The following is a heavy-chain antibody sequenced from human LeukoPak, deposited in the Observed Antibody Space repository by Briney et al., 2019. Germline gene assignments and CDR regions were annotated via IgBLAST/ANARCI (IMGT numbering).Heavy chain of an antibody. J-gene: IGHJ4*02. CDR2: ISSDPSHT. D-gene: IGHD3-22*01. Sequence: PGGSLRLSCVASGFPFSSFGMNWVRQAPGKGLEWVSYISSDPSHTYYADSVRGRFTISRDNAKHSLYLQMDNLRTEDTAMYYCARDPDYYDSRVVDFWGQGTRVTVSS. CDR1: GFPFSSFG. CDR3: ARDPDYYDSRVVDF. V-gene: IGHV3-21*01.